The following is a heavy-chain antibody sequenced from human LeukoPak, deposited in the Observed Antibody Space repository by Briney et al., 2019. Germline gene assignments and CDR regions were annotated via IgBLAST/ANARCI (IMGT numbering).Heavy chain of an antibody. D-gene: IGHD3-3*01. CDR3: AREGAMTYSWSY. CDR2: INPNSGGT. V-gene: IGHV1-2*02. J-gene: IGHJ4*02. Sequence: ASVKVPCKASGYTFTGYYMHWVRQAPGQGLEWMGWINPNSGGTNYAQKFQGRVTMTRDTSISTAYMELSRLRSDDTAVYYCAREGAMTYSWSYWGQGTLVTVSS. CDR1: GYTFTGYY.